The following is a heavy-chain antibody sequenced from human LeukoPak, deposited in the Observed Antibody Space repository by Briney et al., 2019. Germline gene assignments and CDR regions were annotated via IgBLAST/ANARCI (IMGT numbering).Heavy chain of an antibody. CDR3: ARDVRHNGSGSFWSVYYYYGMDV. V-gene: IGHV4-34*01. CDR1: GGSFSGYY. J-gene: IGHJ6*02. D-gene: IGHD3-10*01. Sequence: PSETPSLTCAVYGGSFSGYYWSWIRQPPGKGLEWIGEINHSGSTNYNPSLKSRVTMSVDTSKNQFSLKLSSVTAADTAVYYCARDVRHNGSGSFWSVYYYYGMDVWGQGTTVTVSS. CDR2: INHSGST.